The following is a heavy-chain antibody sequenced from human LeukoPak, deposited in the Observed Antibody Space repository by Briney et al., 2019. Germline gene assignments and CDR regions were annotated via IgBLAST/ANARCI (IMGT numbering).Heavy chain of an antibody. V-gene: IGHV3-48*01. CDR1: GFTFSSYS. CDR3: AREQDYYDSSGPGGDY. CDR2: ISSSSSTI. J-gene: IGHJ4*02. D-gene: IGHD3-22*01. Sequence: GGSLRLSCAASGFTFSSYSMNWVRQAPGKGLEWVSYISSSSSTIYYADSVKGRFTISRDNAKNSLYLQMNSLRAEDTAVYYCAREQDYYDSSGPGGDYWGQGTLVTVSS.